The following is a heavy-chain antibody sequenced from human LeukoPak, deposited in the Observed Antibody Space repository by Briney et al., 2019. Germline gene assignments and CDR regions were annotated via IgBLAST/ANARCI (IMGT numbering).Heavy chain of an antibody. J-gene: IGHJ4*02. D-gene: IGHD3-22*01. CDR3: ALHYDSSGPRYYFDY. V-gene: IGHV5-51*01. Sequence: GESLKISCKGSGYSFTSYWIGWVRQMPGKGLEWMGIIYPGDSDTRYSPSFQGQVTISADKSISTAYLQWSSLKASDTAMYYCALHYDSSGPRYYFDYWGQGTLVTVSS. CDR1: GYSFTSYW. CDR2: IYPGDSDT.